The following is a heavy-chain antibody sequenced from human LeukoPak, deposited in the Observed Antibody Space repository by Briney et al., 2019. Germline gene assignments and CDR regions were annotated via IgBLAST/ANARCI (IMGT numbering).Heavy chain of an antibody. Sequence: GGSLRLSCAASGFTFSSYSMNWVRQAPGKGLEWVSSISSSSSYIYYADSVKGRFTISRDNAKNSLYLQVNSLRAEDTAVYYCAGRRSNWNDGFDPWGQGTLVTVSS. D-gene: IGHD1-1*01. CDR3: AGRRSNWNDGFDP. J-gene: IGHJ5*02. CDR1: GFTFSSYS. CDR2: ISSSSSYI. V-gene: IGHV3-21*01.